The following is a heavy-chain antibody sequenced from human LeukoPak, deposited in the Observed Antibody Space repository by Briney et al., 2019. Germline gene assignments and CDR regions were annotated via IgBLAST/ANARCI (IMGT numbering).Heavy chain of an antibody. J-gene: IGHJ4*02. Sequence: GGSLRLSCAASGFTFSSRWMHWVRQAPGEGLVGVSRINIDGSSTDYVDSVKGRFTISKDNAKNTLYLQMNRLRAEDTAVYYCARNRDWGYFDYWGRGTLVTVSS. CDR1: GFTFSSRW. D-gene: IGHD7-27*01. CDR3: ARNRDWGYFDY. CDR2: INIDGSST. V-gene: IGHV3-74*01.